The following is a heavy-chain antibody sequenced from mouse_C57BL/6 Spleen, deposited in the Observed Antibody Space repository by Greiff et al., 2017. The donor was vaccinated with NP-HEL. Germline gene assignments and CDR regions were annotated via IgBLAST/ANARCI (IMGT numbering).Heavy chain of an antibody. CDR2: FYPGSGSI. D-gene: IGHD1-1*01. J-gene: IGHJ3*01. CDR3: ARHASYYGSSPAWFAY. V-gene: IGHV1-62-2*01. CDR1: GYTFTEYA. Sequence: QVQLQQSGAELVKPGASVKLSCKASGYTFTEYAIHWVKQRSGQGLEWIGWFYPGSGSIKYNEKFKDKATLTADKSSSTVYMELIRLTSEDSAVYFCARHASYYGSSPAWFAYWGQGTLVTVSA.